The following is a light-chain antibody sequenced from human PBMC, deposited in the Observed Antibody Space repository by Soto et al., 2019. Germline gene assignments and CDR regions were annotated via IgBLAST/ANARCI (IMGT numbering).Light chain of an antibody. CDR1: SSDVGGYNY. CDR3: CSYAGSSTYV. Sequence: QSVLTQPASVSGSPGQSITISCTGTSSDVGGYNYVSWYQQHPGKAPKLMIYDASKRPSGVSNRFSGSKSGNTASLTISGLQPEDEADYYCCSYAGSSTYVFGAGTKVTVL. J-gene: IGLJ1*01. V-gene: IGLV2-23*01. CDR2: DAS.